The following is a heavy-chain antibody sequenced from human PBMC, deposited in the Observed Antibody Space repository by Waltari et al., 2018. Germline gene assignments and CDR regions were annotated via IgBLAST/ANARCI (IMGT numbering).Heavy chain of an antibody. V-gene: IGHV3-30*02. D-gene: IGHD2-2*01. Sequence: QVQLVESGGGVVQPGGSLRLSCAASGFTFSSYAMHWVRGAPGKGREWVALIGYDGRNKYYADSVKGRFTISRDNSKNTLYLQMNSLRAEDTAVYYCAKDDRNPRSMPYYYYGMDVWGQGTTVTVSS. CDR2: IGYDGRNK. CDR1: GFTFSSYA. CDR3: AKDDRNPRSMPYYYYGMDV. J-gene: IGHJ6*02.